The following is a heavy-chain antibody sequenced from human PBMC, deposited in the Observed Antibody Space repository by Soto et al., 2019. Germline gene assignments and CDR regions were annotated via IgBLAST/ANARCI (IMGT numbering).Heavy chain of an antibody. D-gene: IGHD3-9*01. J-gene: IGHJ6*03. CDR2: ISATGGRT. Sequence: GGSLRLSCAASGFTFSSYAMTWARQAPGKGLEWVSGISATGGRTYYADSVKGRFTISRDNSKNTVYLQMNSLRAEDTAVYFCAKGGVSYHDILTGYFTHDCSYMDVWGKGTTVTVSS. CDR1: GFTFSSYA. V-gene: IGHV3-23*01. CDR3: AKGGVSYHDILTGYFTHDCSYMDV.